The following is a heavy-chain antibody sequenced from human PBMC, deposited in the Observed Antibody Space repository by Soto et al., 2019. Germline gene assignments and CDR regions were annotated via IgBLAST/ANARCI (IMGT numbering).Heavy chain of an antibody. CDR1: GYTFTSYG. V-gene: IGHV1-18*01. CDR3: ARDGVDTATGYYCGMDV. Sequence: QVQLVQSGAEVKKPGASVKVSCKASGYTFTSYGISWVRQAPGQGLEWMGWISAYNGNTNYAQKLQGRVTMTTDTSTSTAYMELRSLRSDDTAGYYCARDGVDTATGYYCGMDVWGQGTTVTVSS. D-gene: IGHD5-18*01. CDR2: ISAYNGNT. J-gene: IGHJ6*02.